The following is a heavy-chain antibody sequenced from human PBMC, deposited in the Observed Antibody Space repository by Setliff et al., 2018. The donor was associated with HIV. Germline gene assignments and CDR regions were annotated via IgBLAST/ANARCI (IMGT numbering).Heavy chain of an antibody. D-gene: IGHD2-2*02. CDR1: GASFSGYY. Sequence: SETLSLTCAVYGASFSGYYWSWIRQPPGKGLEWIAEISHTGSTKYNPSLGSRVTISLATSKNQFSLSLRSLSAADTAVYYCARDKRYRFPFDSWGQGTLVTVSS. V-gene: IGHV4-34*01. CDR2: ISHTGST. CDR3: ARDKRYRFPFDS. J-gene: IGHJ4*02.